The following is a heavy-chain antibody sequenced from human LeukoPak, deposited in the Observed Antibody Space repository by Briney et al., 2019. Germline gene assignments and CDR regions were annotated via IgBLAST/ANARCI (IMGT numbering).Heavy chain of an antibody. CDR2: ITSDGRSA. Sequence: SGGSLRLSCAASGFTFNSYWMHWVRQAPGKGLVWLSRITSDGRSASYADSVKGRFTMSRDNAKNMLYLQMNSLRAEETAVYYCARGASTWYDYWGQGTPVTVFS. J-gene: IGHJ4*02. CDR1: GFTFNSYW. D-gene: IGHD6-13*01. V-gene: IGHV3-74*01. CDR3: ARGASTWYDY.